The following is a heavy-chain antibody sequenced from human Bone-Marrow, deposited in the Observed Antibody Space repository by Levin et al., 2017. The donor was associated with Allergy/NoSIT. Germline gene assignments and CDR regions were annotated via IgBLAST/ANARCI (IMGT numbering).Heavy chain of an antibody. CDR1: GFTFSDYY. Sequence: GESLKISCAASGFTFSDYYMSWIRQAPGKGLEWVSYISSSGSTIYYADSVKGRFTISRDNAKNSLYLQMNSLRAEDTAVYYCASVPVDTAMVTRYYGMDVWGQGTTVTVSS. D-gene: IGHD5-18*01. J-gene: IGHJ6*02. V-gene: IGHV3-11*01. CDR2: ISSSGSTI. CDR3: ASVPVDTAMVTRYYGMDV.